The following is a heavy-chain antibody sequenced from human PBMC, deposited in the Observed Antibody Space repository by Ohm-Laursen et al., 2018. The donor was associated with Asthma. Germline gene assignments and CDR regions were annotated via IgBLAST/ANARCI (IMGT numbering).Heavy chain of an antibody. CDR2: ISTGSRMI. D-gene: IGHD7-27*01. Sequence: SLRLSCTASGFTLSRFHMNWVRQAPGKGLEWVSHISTGSRMILYGGSVKGRFTISRDDAKNSLFLQMNSLGVEDTAVYYCAAWGSENFWGQGTLVTVS. CDR3: AAWGSENF. J-gene: IGHJ4*02. CDR1: GFTLSRFH. V-gene: IGHV3-48*01.